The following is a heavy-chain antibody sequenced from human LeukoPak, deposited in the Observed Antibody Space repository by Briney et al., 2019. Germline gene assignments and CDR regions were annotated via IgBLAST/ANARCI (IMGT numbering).Heavy chain of an antibody. CDR2: IYYTGQT. V-gene: IGHV4-59*01. CDR3: ARGGGDYNGSGDWFDP. CDR1: GDSISNYY. Sequence: KPSETLSLTCSVSGDSISNYYWTWIRQPPGKGLEWIGYIYYTGQTNYNPSLKSRVTISVDTYKSHFSLRLTSVTAADTAMYYCARGGGDYNGSGDWFDPWGQGTLVTVSS. J-gene: IGHJ5*02. D-gene: IGHD3-10*01.